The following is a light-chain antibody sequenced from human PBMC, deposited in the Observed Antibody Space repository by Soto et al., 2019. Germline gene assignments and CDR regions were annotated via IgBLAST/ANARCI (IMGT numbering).Light chain of an antibody. Sequence: EIVLTQSPGTLSLSPGERATLYCRASQSVGSNYLAWYQQKPGQAPRVLIYGASSRATGIPDRFSGSGSGADFTLTISRLEPEDFAVYYWQQYTTSPFTFGPGTKVDI. CDR2: GAS. CDR1: QSVGSNY. J-gene: IGKJ3*01. V-gene: IGKV3-20*01. CDR3: QQYTTSPFT.